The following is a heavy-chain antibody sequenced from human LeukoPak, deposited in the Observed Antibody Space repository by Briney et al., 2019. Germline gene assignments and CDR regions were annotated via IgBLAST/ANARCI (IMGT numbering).Heavy chain of an antibody. CDR2: ISGSGGST. V-gene: IGHV3-23*01. J-gene: IGHJ3*02. CDR3: AKDLYGDSRGAFDI. Sequence: GGSLRLSCAASGFTFSSYAMSWVRQAPGKGLEWVSGISGSGGSTYYADSVKGRLTISRDNSKNTLYLQMNSLRAEDTAVYYCAKDLYGDSRGAFDIWGQGTMVTVSS. D-gene: IGHD4-17*01. CDR1: GFTFSSYA.